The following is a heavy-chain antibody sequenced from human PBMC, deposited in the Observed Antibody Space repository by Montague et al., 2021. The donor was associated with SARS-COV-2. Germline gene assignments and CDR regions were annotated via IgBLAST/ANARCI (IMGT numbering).Heavy chain of an antibody. CDR2: XXWGDDK. D-gene: IGHD5-18*01. CDR1: GFSLSTSGMC. CDR3: ALETPMDTFLA. J-gene: IGHJ5*02. V-gene: IGHV2-70*11. Sequence: PALVKPTQTLPLTCSFSGFSLSTSGMCVSWIRQPRGKALEWLARXXWGDDKYYSTSLKTRFTITKDTSKNQVVLTMTNMDPADTATYYCALETPMDTFLAWGQGTLVTVSS.